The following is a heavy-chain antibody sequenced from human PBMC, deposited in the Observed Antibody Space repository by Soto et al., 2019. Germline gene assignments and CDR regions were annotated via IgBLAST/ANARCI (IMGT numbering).Heavy chain of an antibody. V-gene: IGHV3-33*01. D-gene: IGHD3-16*02. Sequence: QVQLVESGGGVVQPGRSLRLSCAASGFTFSSYGMHWVRQAPGKGLEWVAVIWYDGSNKYYADSVKGRFTISRDNSKNTLNLQMNSLRAEDTAVYYCEREAELSPDYYYGMDVWGQGTTVTVS. CDR1: GFTFSSYG. CDR3: EREAELSPDYYYGMDV. J-gene: IGHJ6*02. CDR2: IWYDGSNK.